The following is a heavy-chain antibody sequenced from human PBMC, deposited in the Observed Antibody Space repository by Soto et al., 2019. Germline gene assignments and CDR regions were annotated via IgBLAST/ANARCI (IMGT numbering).Heavy chain of an antibody. D-gene: IGHD4-17*01. CDR3: AKSTGDYYYYSGMDV. Sequence: GWSLRLSCAASGFPFSSYAVSWVRKAPGKGLEWVSAISGSGGSTFYADSVKGRFTVSRDNSKNTVYLQMNSLRAEDTAVYYCAKSTGDYYYYSGMDVWGQGTLVTVSS. J-gene: IGHJ6*02. CDR2: ISGSGGST. CDR1: GFPFSSYA. V-gene: IGHV3-23*01.